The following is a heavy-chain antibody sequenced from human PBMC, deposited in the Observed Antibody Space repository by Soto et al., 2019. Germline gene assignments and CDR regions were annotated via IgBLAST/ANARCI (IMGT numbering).Heavy chain of an antibody. Sequence: ASVNVSCKASGYTFTSYGISWVRQAPGQGLEWMGWISAYNGNTNYAQKLQGRVTMTTDTSTSTAYMELRSLRSDDTAVYYCARDGRITMIVVVKMDDAFDIWGQGTMVTVSS. CDR3: ARDGRITMIVVVKMDDAFDI. J-gene: IGHJ3*02. CDR1: GYTFTSYG. CDR2: ISAYNGNT. D-gene: IGHD3-22*01. V-gene: IGHV1-18*04.